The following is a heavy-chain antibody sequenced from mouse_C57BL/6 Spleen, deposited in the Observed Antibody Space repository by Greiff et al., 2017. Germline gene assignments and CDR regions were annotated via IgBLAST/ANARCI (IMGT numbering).Heavy chain of an antibody. V-gene: IGHV5-9*01. CDR1: GFTFSSYT. Sequence: EVLLVESGGGLVKPGGSLKLSCAASGFTFSSYTMPWVRQTPEKRLEWVATISGGGGNTYYPDSVKGRFTSSRDNAKNTLYLQLSSLRSEDTALYYCASNSNFLMDYWGQGTSVTVSS. CDR3: ASNSNFLMDY. CDR2: ISGGGGNT. J-gene: IGHJ4*01. D-gene: IGHD2-5*01.